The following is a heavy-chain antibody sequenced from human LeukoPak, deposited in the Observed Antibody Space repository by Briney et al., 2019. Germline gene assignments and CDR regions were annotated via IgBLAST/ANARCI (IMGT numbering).Heavy chain of an antibody. J-gene: IGHJ6*03. CDR1: GGSISSSSYY. Sequence: SETLSLTCSVSGGSISSSSYYWNWIRQPPGKGLEWVGSIYYSGTTYYNSSLKSRVAISEDTSKNRFSLMLTSVTAADTAVYYCARQVSDYFYYYIDVWGEGTTVIVSS. V-gene: IGHV4-39*01. CDR2: IYYSGTT. CDR3: ARQVSDYFYYYIDV.